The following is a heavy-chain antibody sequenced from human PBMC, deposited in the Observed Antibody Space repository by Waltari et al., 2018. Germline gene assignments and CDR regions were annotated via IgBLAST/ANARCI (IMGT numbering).Heavy chain of an antibody. J-gene: IGHJ5*02. CDR1: GYTFTSYG. CDR3: ARVRSGSYYKDWFDP. D-gene: IGHD1-26*01. CDR2: ISAYNGNT. V-gene: IGHV1-18*01. Sequence: QVQLVQSGAEVKKPGASVKVSCKASGYTFTSYGISWVRQAPGQGLEWMGWISAYNGNTNYAQKLQGRVTMTTDTSTSPAYRELRSLRSDDTAVYYCARVRSGSYYKDWFDPWGQGTLVTVSS.